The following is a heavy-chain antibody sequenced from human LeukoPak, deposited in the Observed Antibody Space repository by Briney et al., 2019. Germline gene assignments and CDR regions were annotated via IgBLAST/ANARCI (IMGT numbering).Heavy chain of an antibody. Sequence: ASVKASCKASGYSFTGYYMHWVRQAPGQGLEWMGWINPNSGDTKYAQKFQGRVTMTRDTSISTVYMDLRSLRSDDTAVYYCARGQVDTTMIIRGWFEHWGQGTLVIVSS. V-gene: IGHV1-2*02. CDR1: GYSFTGYY. J-gene: IGHJ5*02. CDR3: ARGQVDTTMIIRGWFEH. D-gene: IGHD5-18*01. CDR2: INPNSGDT.